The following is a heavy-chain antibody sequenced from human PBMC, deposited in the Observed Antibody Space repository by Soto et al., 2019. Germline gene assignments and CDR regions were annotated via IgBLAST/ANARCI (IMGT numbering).Heavy chain of an antibody. CDR1: GYSFTTYW. Sequence: GESLKISCKASGYSFTTYWIAWVRQVPGKGLEWMGIIYPGDSGTRYSPSFQGQVTISADKSISTAYLQWSSLKASDSAMYYCALTRTTTHYYYIDVWGEGTTVTV. V-gene: IGHV5-51*01. D-gene: IGHD4-17*01. CDR2: IYPGDSGT. CDR3: ALTRTTTHYYYIDV. J-gene: IGHJ6*03.